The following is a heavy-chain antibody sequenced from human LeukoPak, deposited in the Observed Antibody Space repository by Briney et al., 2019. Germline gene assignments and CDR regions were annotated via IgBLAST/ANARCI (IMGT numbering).Heavy chain of an antibody. CDR2: ISGSGGSI. J-gene: IGHJ4*02. D-gene: IGHD3-10*01. CDR1: GFTFNSYA. CDR3: AKGVVVRGVTIDY. V-gene: IGHV3-23*01. Sequence: GGSLRLSCAASGFTFNSYAMSWVRQAPGKGLEWVSAISGSGGSIYYADSVKGRFTISRDNSKNTLYLQMNSLRAEDTAVYYCAKGVVVRGVTIDYWGQGTLVTVSS.